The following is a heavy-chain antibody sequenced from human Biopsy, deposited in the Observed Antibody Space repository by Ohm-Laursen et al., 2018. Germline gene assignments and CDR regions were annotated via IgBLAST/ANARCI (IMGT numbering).Heavy chain of an antibody. CDR3: ARVGVGAPSIDYFDS. CDR2: IYYSGST. CDR1: GGSIGSFF. D-gene: IGHD1-26*01. Sequence: PSQTLSLTCTVSGGSIGSFFWSWIPQPPGQGLDWIGNIYYSGSTNYNPSLKRRVTISVDRSKNHFSLELSSVTAADTAVYYCARVGVGAPSIDYFDSWGQGALVTVSS. J-gene: IGHJ4*02. V-gene: IGHV4-59*01.